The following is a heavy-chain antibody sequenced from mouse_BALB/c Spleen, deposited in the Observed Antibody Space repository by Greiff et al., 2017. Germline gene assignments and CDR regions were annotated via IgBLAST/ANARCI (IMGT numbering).Heavy chain of an antibody. V-gene: IGHV5-6-3*01. Sequence: EVKLQESGGGLVQPGGSLKLSCAASGFTFSSYGMSWVRQTPDKRLELVATINSNGGSTYYPDSVKGRFTISRDNAKNTLYLQMSSLKSEDTAMYYCARDLFYYGSSEDAMDYWGQGTSVTVSS. CDR3: ARDLFYYGSSEDAMDY. CDR2: INSNGGST. J-gene: IGHJ4*01. D-gene: IGHD1-1*01. CDR1: GFTFSSYG.